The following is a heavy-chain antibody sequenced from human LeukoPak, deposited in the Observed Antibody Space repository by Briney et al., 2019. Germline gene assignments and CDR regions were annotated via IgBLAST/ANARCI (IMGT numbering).Heavy chain of an antibody. CDR2: LWYDGSNK. CDR3: ARASVVVVAATPEAVFDY. J-gene: IGHJ4*02. CDR1: GFTFSSYG. V-gene: IGHV3-33*01. D-gene: IGHD2-15*01. Sequence: GGYLRLYCAASGFTFSSYGMHWVRQAPGKGLERVAVLWYDGSNKYYADSVKGRFTISRDNSKNTLYLQMNSLRAEDTAVYYCARASVVVVAATPEAVFDYWGQGTLVTVSS.